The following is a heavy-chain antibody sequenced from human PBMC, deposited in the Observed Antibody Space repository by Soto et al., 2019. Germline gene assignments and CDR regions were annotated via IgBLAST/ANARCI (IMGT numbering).Heavy chain of an antibody. V-gene: IGHV3-48*02. CDR2: ITSSSSTI. Sequence: PSETLSLTCAVSGDSISRSYWWSWVRQFPGKGLEWVSYITSSSSTIYYADSVKGRFTISRDNAKNSLYLQMNSLRDEDTAVYYCARTLAAAAYYYYYGMDVWGQGTTVTVSS. J-gene: IGHJ6*02. D-gene: IGHD6-13*01. CDR3: ARTLAAAAYYYYYGMDV. CDR1: GDSISRSYW.